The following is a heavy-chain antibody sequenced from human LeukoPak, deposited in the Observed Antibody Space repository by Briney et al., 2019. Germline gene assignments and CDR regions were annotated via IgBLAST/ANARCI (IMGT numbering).Heavy chain of an antibody. Sequence: GSLLPSCAASGFTFNSYAMTWVRQAPGKGLEWVSAISGGGVNTYYADSEKGRFTISRDNSKNMLYLQMNSLRAEDTAVYYCAKTLGYSGYFSPWGQGTLVTVSS. CDR1: GFTFNSYA. D-gene: IGHD3-22*01. J-gene: IGHJ5*02. V-gene: IGHV3-23*01. CDR3: AKTLGYSGYFSP. CDR2: ISGGGVNT.